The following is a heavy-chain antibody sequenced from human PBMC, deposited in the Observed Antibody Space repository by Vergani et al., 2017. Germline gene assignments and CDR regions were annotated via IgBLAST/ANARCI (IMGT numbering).Heavy chain of an antibody. CDR2: ISYDGTQK. V-gene: IGHV3-30*03. CDR1: GFTSSYYG. D-gene: IGHD2-2*01. CDR3: ATKSCSTPGCQIGYFRE. Sequence: QVHLVESGGGVVQPGRPLRLSCVVSGFTSSYYGMHWVRQAPGKGMEWVAVISYDGTQKYYADSVKGRFTISRDNSKSTLYLQMNSLRTEDTAVYYCATKSCSTPGCQIGYFREWVQGTLVTVSS. J-gene: IGHJ1*01.